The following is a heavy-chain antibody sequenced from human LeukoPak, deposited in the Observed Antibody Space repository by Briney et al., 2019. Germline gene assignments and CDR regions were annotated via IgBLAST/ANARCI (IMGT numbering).Heavy chain of an antibody. CDR1: GDSISSSSW. D-gene: IGHD2/OR15-2a*01. J-gene: IGHJ3*02. CDR2: IFHSGST. CDR3: ARDPPLSAFDI. Sequence: SGTLSLTCAVSGDSISSSSWWNWVRQPPGKGLEWIGEIFHSGSTNYNPSLKSRVTISVDKSKNQFSLRSTSVTAADTAVYYCARDPPLSAFDIWGQGTMVTVSS. V-gene: IGHV4-4*02.